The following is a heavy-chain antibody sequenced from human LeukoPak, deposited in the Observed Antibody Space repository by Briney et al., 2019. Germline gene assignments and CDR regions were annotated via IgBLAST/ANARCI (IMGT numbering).Heavy chain of an antibody. Sequence: GGSLRLSCAASGFTFCSYSMNWVRQAPGKGLEWVSYISSSSSTIYYADSVKGRFTISRDNAKNSLYLQMNSLRAEDTAVYYCAKSPGNWNDGVNWFDPWGQGTLVTVSS. J-gene: IGHJ5*02. V-gene: IGHV3-48*01. CDR3: AKSPGNWNDGVNWFDP. D-gene: IGHD1-20*01. CDR1: GFTFCSYS. CDR2: ISSSSSTI.